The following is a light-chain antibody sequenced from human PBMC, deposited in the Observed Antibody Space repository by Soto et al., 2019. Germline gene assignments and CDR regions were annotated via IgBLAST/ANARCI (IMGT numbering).Light chain of an antibody. V-gene: IGKV1-5*03. J-gene: IGKJ1*01. CDR2: KAS. CDR1: QTISSW. CDR3: QHYNSYSDA. Sequence: DIPMTQSPSTLSGSVGDRVTITCRASQTISSWLAWYPQKPGKAPKLLIYKASTLKSGVPSRFSGSGSGTEFTLTISSLQPDDFATYYCQHYNSYSDAFGQGNKVELQ.